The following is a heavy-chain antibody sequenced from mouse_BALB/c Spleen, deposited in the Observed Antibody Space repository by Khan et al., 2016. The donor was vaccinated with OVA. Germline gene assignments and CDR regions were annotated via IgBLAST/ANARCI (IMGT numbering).Heavy chain of an antibody. Sequence: QVQLKESGPGLAAPSQSLSITCTVSGFSLTDYAVSWIRQPPGKGLEWLGAIWTGGSKYYNSALKSRLSISKDNSRSHVFLHMNSLQTEDTAMYYWAKDLPYYAMGSWGQGIYVTVSS. CDR3: AKDLPYYAMGS. J-gene: IGHJ4*01. CDR2: IWTGGSK. V-gene: IGHV2-6-5*01. CDR1: GFSLTDYA.